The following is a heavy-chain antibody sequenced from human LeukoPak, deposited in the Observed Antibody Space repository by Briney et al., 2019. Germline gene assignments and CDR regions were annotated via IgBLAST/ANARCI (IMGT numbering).Heavy chain of an antibody. V-gene: IGHV3-23*01. D-gene: IGHD3/OR15-3a*01. CDR3: AKGTGINHYHWIDP. Sequence: GSLRLSCAASKVTFSDYAMNWVRQAPGKGLEWVSGISGSGGNTYYADSVKGRFTISRDNSKNTLYLQMNSLRAEDTALYYCAKGTGINHYHWIDPWGQGTQVTVSS. J-gene: IGHJ5*02. CDR1: KVTFSDYA. CDR2: ISGSGGNT.